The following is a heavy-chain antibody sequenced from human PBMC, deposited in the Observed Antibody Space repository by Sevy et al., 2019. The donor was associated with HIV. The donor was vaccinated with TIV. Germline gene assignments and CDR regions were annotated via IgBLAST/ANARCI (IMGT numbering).Heavy chain of an antibody. CDR1: GFTFGNHA. D-gene: IGHD2-8*01. CDR2: ISFDGRNE. J-gene: IGHJ4*01. Sequence: LSLTCAASGFTFGNHAIHWVRQAPGKGLEWVAIISFDGRNEHYADSVKGRFTISRDNSKKTVYLQMTNLRSEDAAVYYCARDHCTDGVCFRSGYFDYWGQGTLVTVSS. CDR3: ARDHCTDGVCFRSGYFDY. V-gene: IGHV3-30*04.